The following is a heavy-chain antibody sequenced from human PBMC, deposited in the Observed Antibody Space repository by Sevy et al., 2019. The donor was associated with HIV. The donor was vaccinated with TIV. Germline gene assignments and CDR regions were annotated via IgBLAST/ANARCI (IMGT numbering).Heavy chain of an antibody. CDR1: GFTFSKYW. D-gene: IGHD1-7*01. CDR3: ARDDGNYYFNY. Sequence: GGSLRLSCAASGFTFSKYWMGWVRQAPGKGLEWVANIKQDAGQKYYVDSVKGRFTISRDNAKNSLYLQMNSLRAEDKAVYFCARDDGNYYFNYWGQGPLVTVSS. CDR2: IKQDAGQK. J-gene: IGHJ4*02. V-gene: IGHV3-7*01.